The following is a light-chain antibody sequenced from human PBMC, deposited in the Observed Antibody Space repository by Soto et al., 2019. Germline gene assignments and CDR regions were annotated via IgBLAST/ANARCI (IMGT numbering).Light chain of an antibody. CDR2: VVS. CDR1: SSDVGSYNL. J-gene: IGLJ1*01. CDR3: SSYRSGGTFV. V-gene: IGLV2-14*02. Sequence: QSVLTQPASVSGSPGQSITISCTGTSSDVGSYNLVSWYQQHPGKAPKVLISVVSNRPSGVSNRFSGSKSGNTASLTISGLQAEDEADYYCSSYRSGGTFVFGSGTKVTVL.